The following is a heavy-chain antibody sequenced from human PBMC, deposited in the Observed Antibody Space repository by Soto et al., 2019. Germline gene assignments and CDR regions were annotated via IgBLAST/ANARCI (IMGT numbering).Heavy chain of an antibody. D-gene: IGHD3-10*01. CDR1: GVSFDDYG. CDR2: INWNGART. V-gene: IGHV3-20*04. J-gene: IGHJ3*02. Sequence: EVQLVESGGGVVRPGGSPRLSCAASGVSFDDYGMSWVRQAPGKGLEWVSGINWNGARTGYADSVKGRFTISRDNAKNSLYLQLNSLRAEDTALYYCARGATKVRINAAFDIWGQGTVVTVSS. CDR3: ARGATKVRINAAFDI.